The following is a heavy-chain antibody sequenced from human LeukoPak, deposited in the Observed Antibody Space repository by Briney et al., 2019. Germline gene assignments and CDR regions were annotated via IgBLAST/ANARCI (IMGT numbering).Heavy chain of an antibody. D-gene: IGHD3-10*01. CDR3: AKDRGSGSGSYTWGIFDC. Sequence: GGSLRLSCAASEFTFSSYAMSWVRQDPGKGLEWVSGISDSGSSTVYADSVKGRFTISRDNSKNTLYLQMNILRAEDTAVYYCAKDRGSGSGSYTWGIFDCWGQGTLVTVSS. CDR1: EFTFSSYA. V-gene: IGHV3-23*01. J-gene: IGHJ4*02. CDR2: ISDSGSST.